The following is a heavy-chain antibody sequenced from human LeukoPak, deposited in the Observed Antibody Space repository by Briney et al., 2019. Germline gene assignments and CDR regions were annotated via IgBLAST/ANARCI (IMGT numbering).Heavy chain of an antibody. CDR1: GGSFSSYY. Sequence: SETLSLTCAVYGGSFSSYYWSWIRQPPGKGLEWIGGINHSGSTNYNPDLKSRVTISVDTSKYQFSLKLSSVTAEDTAVYYCARLGRSTSRHGYYYMDVWGKGTMVTVSS. CDR2: INHSGST. D-gene: IGHD2-2*01. J-gene: IGHJ6*03. V-gene: IGHV4-34*01. CDR3: ARLGRSTSRHGYYYMDV.